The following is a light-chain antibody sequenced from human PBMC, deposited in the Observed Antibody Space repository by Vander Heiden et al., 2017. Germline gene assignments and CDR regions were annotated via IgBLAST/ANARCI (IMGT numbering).Light chain of an antibody. J-gene: IGKJ4*01. CDR1: QSISSY. V-gene: IGKV1-39*01. CDR3: QQRDSTPIT. CDR2: AAS. Sequence: DIQMTQSPSSLSASVGDRVTITCRASQSISSYLNWYQQKPGKAPKLLIYAASSLQSGVPSRFSGSGSGTDFTLTISMLHPEDFATYYCQQRDSTPITFGGGTKVEIK.